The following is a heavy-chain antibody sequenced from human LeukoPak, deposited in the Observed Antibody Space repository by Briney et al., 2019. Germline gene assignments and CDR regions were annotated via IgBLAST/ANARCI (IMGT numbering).Heavy chain of an antibody. D-gene: IGHD6-13*01. CDR1: GASIRTYY. Sequence: SETLSLTCTVPGASIRTYYWSWIRQPPGKGLEWIGYIDYSGSTKYNPSLKSRVTISVDTSKNQFSLKLSSVTAADTAVYYCARRRQLESFDYWGQGTLVTVSS. CDR2: IDYSGST. J-gene: IGHJ4*02. V-gene: IGHV4-59*08. CDR3: ARRRQLESFDY.